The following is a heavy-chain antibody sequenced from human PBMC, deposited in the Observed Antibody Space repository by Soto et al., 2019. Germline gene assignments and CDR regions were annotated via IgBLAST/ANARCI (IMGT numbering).Heavy chain of an antibody. Sequence: EVQLVESGGGLVQPGGSLRLSCAASGFTFSSYWMNWVRQAPGKGLEWVANIKQDGNEKHYVDSVKDRFTISRDNAKSSLHLQLNSLRADDTAVYYCAGGTGWFIVDWGQGTLVTVSS. CDR1: GFTFSSYW. D-gene: IGHD6-19*01. V-gene: IGHV3-7*02. J-gene: IGHJ4*02. CDR2: IKQDGNEK. CDR3: AGGTGWFIVD.